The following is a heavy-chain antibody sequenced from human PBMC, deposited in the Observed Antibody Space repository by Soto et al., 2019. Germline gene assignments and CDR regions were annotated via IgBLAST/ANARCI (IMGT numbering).Heavy chain of an antibody. J-gene: IGHJ4*02. CDR3: ERSIVVVTALDY. CDR2: FDPEDGET. CDR1: GYTLTELS. V-gene: IGHV1-24*01. Sequence: ASVKVSCKVSGYTLTELSMHWVRQAPGKGLEWMGGFDPEDGETIYAQKFQGRVTITEDTSASTAYMELSSLRSEDTAVYYCERSIVVVTALDYWGQGTLVTVSS. D-gene: IGHD2-21*02.